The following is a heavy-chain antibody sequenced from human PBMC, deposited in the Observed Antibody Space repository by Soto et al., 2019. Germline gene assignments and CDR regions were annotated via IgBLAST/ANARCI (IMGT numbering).Heavy chain of an antibody. Sequence: SETLSLTCTVSGGSISSGGYYWSWIRQHPGKGLEWIGYIYYSGSTYYNPSLKSRVTISVDTSKNQFSLKLSPVTAADTAVYYCARGSLTYNWFDPWGQGTLVTVSS. CDR3: ARGSLTYNWFDP. V-gene: IGHV4-31*03. D-gene: IGHD3-10*01. CDR1: GGSISSGGYY. J-gene: IGHJ5*02. CDR2: IYYSGST.